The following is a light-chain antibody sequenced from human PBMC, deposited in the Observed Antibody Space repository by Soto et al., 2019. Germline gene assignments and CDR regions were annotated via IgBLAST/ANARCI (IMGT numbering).Light chain of an antibody. J-gene: IGKJ4*01. CDR1: QGISKY. CDR2: AAS. CDR3: QKYKSEPLS. V-gene: IGKV1-27*01. Sequence: DIQMTQSPSSRSASVGSRVTITCRASQGISKYLAWYQQKPGKVPKLLIYAASALQSGVPSRFSGSGSGTVFTLTISSPQPEDVATYYCQKYKSEPLSFGGGTKVEIK.